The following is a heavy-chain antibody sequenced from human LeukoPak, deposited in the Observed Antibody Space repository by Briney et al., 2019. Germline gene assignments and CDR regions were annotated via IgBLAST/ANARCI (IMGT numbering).Heavy chain of an antibody. CDR2: IYYSGSA. D-gene: IGHD4-17*01. J-gene: IGHJ3*02. V-gene: IGHV4-31*03. CDR3: ARWGYRTVTTRTAFDT. CDR1: GGSISRGGYY. Sequence: PSETLSLTCTVSGGSISRGGYYWSWIRQHPGKGLEWIGYIYYSGSAHYNPVLKSRVTISVDTSKNQFSLKLSSVTAADTAVYYCARWGYRTVTTRTAFDTWGQGTMVTVSS.